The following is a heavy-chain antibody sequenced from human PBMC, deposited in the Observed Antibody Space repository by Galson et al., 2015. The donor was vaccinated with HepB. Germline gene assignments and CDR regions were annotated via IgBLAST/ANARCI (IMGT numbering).Heavy chain of an antibody. J-gene: IGHJ4*02. D-gene: IGHD2-15*01. Sequence: SLRLSCAASGFTFSSYGMHWVRQAPGKGLEWVAVISYDGSNKYYADSVKGRFTISRDNSKNTLYLQMNSLRAEDTAVYYCAKASGEGHNFDYWGQGTLVTVSS. CDR2: ISYDGSNK. CDR1: GFTFSSYG. V-gene: IGHV3-30*18. CDR3: AKASGEGHNFDY.